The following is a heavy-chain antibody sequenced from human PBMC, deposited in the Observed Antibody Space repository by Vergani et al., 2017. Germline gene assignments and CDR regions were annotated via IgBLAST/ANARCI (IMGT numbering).Heavy chain of an antibody. CDR2: IGTAGDT. Sequence: EVQLVESGGGLVQPGGSLRLSCAASGFTFSSYDMHWVRQATGKGLEWVSAIGTAGDTYYPGSVKGRFTISRENAKNSLYLQMNSLRAEDTAVYYCARETETAAFDIWGQGTMVTVSS. V-gene: IGHV3-13*01. J-gene: IGHJ3*02. D-gene: IGHD1-1*01. CDR1: GFTFSSYD. CDR3: ARETETAAFDI.